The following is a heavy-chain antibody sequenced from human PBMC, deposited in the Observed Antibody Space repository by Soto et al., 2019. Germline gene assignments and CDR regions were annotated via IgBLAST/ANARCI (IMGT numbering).Heavy chain of an antibody. CDR3: ASRYYLPLPAGYWYFDL. CDR1: GGTLNSYT. V-gene: IGHV1-69*01. D-gene: IGHD3-10*01. Sequence: LVQSGAEVKKPGSSVKVSCKTAGGTLNSYTIGWVRQAPGQGLEWMGGLVPGSATANYAQKFQGRVAISADESTGTAYMELRSLRSEHTAVYYCASRYYLPLPAGYWYFDLWGRGTLITVTS. J-gene: IGHJ2*01. CDR2: LVPGSATA.